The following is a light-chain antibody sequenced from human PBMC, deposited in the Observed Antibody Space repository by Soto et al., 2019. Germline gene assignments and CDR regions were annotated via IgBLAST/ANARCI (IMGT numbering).Light chain of an antibody. CDR2: AAS. CDR3: QQLNSYATWT. CDR1: QGISSY. J-gene: IGKJ1*01. Sequence: DIQLTQSPSFLSASVGDRVTITCRASQGISSYLAWYQQKPGKAPKLLIYAASTLQRVVPSRFSGSGSGTEFTLTIISLLPEDFATYYCQQLNSYATWTFGQGTKVEIK. V-gene: IGKV1-9*01.